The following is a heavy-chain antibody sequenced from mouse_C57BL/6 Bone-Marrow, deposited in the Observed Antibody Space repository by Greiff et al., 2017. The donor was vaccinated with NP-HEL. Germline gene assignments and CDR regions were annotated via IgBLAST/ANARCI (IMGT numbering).Heavy chain of an antibody. Sequence: EVKLMESGGGLVKPGGSLKLSCAASGFTFSDYGMHWVRQAPEKGLEWVAYISSGSSTIYYADTLKGRFTISRDNAKNTLFLQMTILRSEDTAMYYCAIYYGSSHWYFDVWGTGTTVTVSS. CDR3: AIYYGSSHWYFDV. V-gene: IGHV5-17*01. CDR2: ISSGSSTI. J-gene: IGHJ1*03. D-gene: IGHD1-1*01. CDR1: GFTFSDYG.